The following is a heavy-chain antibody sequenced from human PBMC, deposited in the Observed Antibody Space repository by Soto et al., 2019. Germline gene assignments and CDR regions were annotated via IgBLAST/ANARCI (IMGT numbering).Heavy chain of an antibody. J-gene: IGHJ3*02. CDR1: AYSFTSYW. V-gene: IGHV5-51*01. D-gene: IGHD1-26*01. CDR2: IYPGDSDT. CDR3: ARFRIVGAARPTEDAFDI. Sequence: GESLKISCKGSAYSFTSYWNGWLRQMPGKSLEWMGIIYPGDSDTRYSPSFQGQVTISADKSISTAYLQWSSLKASDTAMYYCARFRIVGAARPTEDAFDIWGQGTMVTVSS.